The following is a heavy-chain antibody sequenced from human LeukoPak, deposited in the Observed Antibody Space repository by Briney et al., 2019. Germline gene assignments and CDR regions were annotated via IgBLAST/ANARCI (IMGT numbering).Heavy chain of an antibody. J-gene: IGHJ6*04. CDR2: IIPILGTL. V-gene: IGHV1-69*10. Sequence: GASVKVSCKASGGTFSNYAISWVRQAPGQGLEWMGGIIPILGTLNYAQKFQGRVTITADKSTSTAYMEVSSLRSEDTAVYYCARDLRDGMDVWGRGTTVTVSS. CDR1: GGTFSNYA. CDR3: ARDLRDGMDV. D-gene: IGHD3-9*01.